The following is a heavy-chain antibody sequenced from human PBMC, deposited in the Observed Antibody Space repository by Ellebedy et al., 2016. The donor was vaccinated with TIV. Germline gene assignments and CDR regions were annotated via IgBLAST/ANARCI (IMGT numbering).Heavy chain of an antibody. D-gene: IGHD2-15*01. CDR2: IYPGDSNT. Sequence: KVSCKGSGYSFTSYWIGWVRQMRGKGLEWMGNIYPGDSNTAYSPSFQGQVTISADKSISSAYPQWSSLKASDTAMYYCVRGPLGYCSGGSCSADYWGQGTLVTVSS. CDR1: GYSFTSYW. V-gene: IGHV5-51*01. CDR3: VRGPLGYCSGGSCSADY. J-gene: IGHJ4*02.